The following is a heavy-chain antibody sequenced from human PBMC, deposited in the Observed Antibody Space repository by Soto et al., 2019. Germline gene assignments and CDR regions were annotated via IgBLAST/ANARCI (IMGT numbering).Heavy chain of an antibody. CDR2: IRSKANSYAT. D-gene: IGHD3-3*01. J-gene: IGHJ3*02. Sequence: EVQLVESGGGLVQPGGSLKLSCAASGFTFSGSAMHWVRQASGKGLEWVGRIRSKANSYATAYAASVEGRFTISRDDSTNTAYLQMNSLKTEDTAVYYCTKSGYLADFDIWGQGTMVTVSS. CDR3: TKSGYLADFDI. V-gene: IGHV3-73*01. CDR1: GFTFSGSA.